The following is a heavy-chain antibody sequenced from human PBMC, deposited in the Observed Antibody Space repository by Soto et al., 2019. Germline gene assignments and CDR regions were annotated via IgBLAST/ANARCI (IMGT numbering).Heavy chain of an antibody. Sequence: GGSLRLSCAASGFTFSSYAMSWVRQAPGKGLEWVSAISGSGGSTYYADSVKGRFTISRDNSKNTLYLQMNSLRAEDTAVYYCARLQRSSYCSSTSCPGYMDVWGTGTTVTVSS. J-gene: IGHJ6*03. CDR2: ISGSGGST. CDR3: ARLQRSSYCSSTSCPGYMDV. D-gene: IGHD2-2*01. CDR1: GFTFSSYA. V-gene: IGHV3-23*01.